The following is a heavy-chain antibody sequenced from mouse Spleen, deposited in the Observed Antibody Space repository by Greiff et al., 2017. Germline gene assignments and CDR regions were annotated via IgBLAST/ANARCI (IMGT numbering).Heavy chain of an antibody. J-gene: IGHJ2*01. CDR1: GYSITSDYA. CDR2: ISYSGST. V-gene: IGHV3-2*02. D-gene: IGHD1-1*01. CDR3: ARRDYGSSYGFDY. Sequence: EVKLMESGPGLVKPSQSLSLTCTVTGYSITSDYAWNWIRQFPGNKLEWMGYISYSGSTSYNPSLKSRISITRDTSKNQFFLQLNSVTTEDTATYYCARRDYGSSYGFDYWGQGTTLTVSS.